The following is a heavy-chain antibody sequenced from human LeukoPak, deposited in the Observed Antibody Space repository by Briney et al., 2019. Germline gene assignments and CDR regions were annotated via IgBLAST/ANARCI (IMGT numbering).Heavy chain of an antibody. V-gene: IGHV3-30*04. CDR3: ARDGDYINYYYYGVDV. CDR2: VSNDGSDT. CDR1: GFTFSTYA. D-gene: IGHD4-11*01. Sequence: PGGSLRLSCAASGFTFSTYAMHWVRQAPGRGLEWVTFVSNDGSDTYCADSVKGRFSVSRDNSKNTLYLQMNSLRVEDTAVYYCARDGDYINYYYYGVDVWGKGTTVTVSS. J-gene: IGHJ6*04.